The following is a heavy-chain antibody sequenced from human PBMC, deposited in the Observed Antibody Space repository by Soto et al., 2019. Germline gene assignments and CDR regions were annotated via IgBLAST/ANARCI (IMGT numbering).Heavy chain of an antibody. CDR1: GFTFSSYA. Sequence: QVQLVEAGGGVVQPGRSLRLSCAASGFTFSSYAMHWVRQAPGKGLEWVAVISYDGSNKYYADSVKGRFTISRDNSKNTLYLQMNRLRAEDTAVYYCARVPYGDSFDYWGQGTLVTVSS. V-gene: IGHV3-30-3*01. CDR3: ARVPYGDSFDY. CDR2: ISYDGSNK. J-gene: IGHJ4*02. D-gene: IGHD4-17*01.